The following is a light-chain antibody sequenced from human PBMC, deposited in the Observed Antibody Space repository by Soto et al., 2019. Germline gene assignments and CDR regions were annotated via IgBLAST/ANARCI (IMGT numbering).Light chain of an antibody. V-gene: IGKV3-20*01. CDR3: QQYGSSRT. J-gene: IGKJ1*01. Sequence: EIVMTQSPATLSVSPGERATLSCRASQTFSSIYLAWYQQKPGQAPRLLIYGASSRATGIPDRFSGSGSGTDFTLTITRLEPEDFAVYYCQQYGSSRTFGQGTKVDIK. CDR1: QTFSSIY. CDR2: GAS.